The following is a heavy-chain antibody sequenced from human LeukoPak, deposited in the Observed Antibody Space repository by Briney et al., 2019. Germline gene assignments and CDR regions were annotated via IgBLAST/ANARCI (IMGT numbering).Heavy chain of an antibody. CDR3: ARDKGRAPLHTLGHFDK. D-gene: IGHD3-10*01. Sequence: GGSLRLSCVASGFTFSSHWMAWVRQVPGKGPEWVADIKLDGSAKYYLDPVRGRFTISRDNAMNSLYLQMHSLRADDTAIYYCARDKGRAPLHTLGHFDKWGQGTLVTVSS. CDR1: GFTFSSHW. CDR2: IKLDGSAK. J-gene: IGHJ4*02. V-gene: IGHV3-7*01.